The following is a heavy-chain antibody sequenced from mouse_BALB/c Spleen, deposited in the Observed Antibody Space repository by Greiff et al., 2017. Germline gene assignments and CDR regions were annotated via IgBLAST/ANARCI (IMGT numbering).Heavy chain of an antibody. CDR1: GFTFSSYT. D-gene: IGHD2-5*01. Sequence: EVHLVESGGGLVQPGGSLKLSCAASGFTFSSYTMSWVRQTPEKRLEWVAYISNGGGSTYYPDTVKGRFTISRDNAKNTLYLQMSSLKSEDTAMYYCARRSIWSNPYYYAMDYWGQGTSVTVSS. CDR2: ISNGGGST. CDR3: ARRSIWSNPYYYAMDY. J-gene: IGHJ4*01. V-gene: IGHV5-12-2*01.